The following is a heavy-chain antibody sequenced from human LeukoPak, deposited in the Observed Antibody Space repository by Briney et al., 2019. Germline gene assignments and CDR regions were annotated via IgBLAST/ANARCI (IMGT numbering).Heavy chain of an antibody. J-gene: IGHJ6*02. CDR3: ARGGGLDV. CDR1: GFTVSNNY. Sequence: GGSLRLSCAASGFTVSNNYMSWARQAPGKGLEWVASINHNGNVNYYVDSVKGRFTISRDNAKNSLYLQMSNLRAEDTAVYFCARGGGLDVWGQGATVTVSS. D-gene: IGHD3-16*01. CDR2: INHNGNVN. V-gene: IGHV3-7*03.